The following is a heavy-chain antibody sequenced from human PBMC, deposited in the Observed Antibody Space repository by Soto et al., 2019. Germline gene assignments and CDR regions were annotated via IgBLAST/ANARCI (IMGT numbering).Heavy chain of an antibody. Sequence: SETLSLTCTVSGGSISSGGYYWSWIRQHPGKGLEWIGYIYYSGSTYYNPSLKSRVTISVDTSKDQFSLKLSSVTAADTAVYYCARGGYDSGIFDYWGQGTLVTVSS. V-gene: IGHV4-31*03. D-gene: IGHD5-12*01. J-gene: IGHJ4*02. CDR2: IYYSGST. CDR1: GGSISSGGYY. CDR3: ARGGYDSGIFDY.